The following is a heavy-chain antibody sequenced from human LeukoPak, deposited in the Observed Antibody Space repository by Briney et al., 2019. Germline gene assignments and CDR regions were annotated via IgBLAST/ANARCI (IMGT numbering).Heavy chain of an antibody. CDR1: GFTFSSYA. Sequence: GGSLRLSCAASGFTFSSYAMSWVRQAPGKGLEWVSAISGSGGSTYYADSVKGRFTISRDNSKNTLYLQMNGLRAEDTAVYYCALYSSSWYSPFDYWGQGTLVTVSS. D-gene: IGHD6-13*01. J-gene: IGHJ4*02. CDR2: ISGSGGST. V-gene: IGHV3-23*01. CDR3: ALYSSSWYSPFDY.